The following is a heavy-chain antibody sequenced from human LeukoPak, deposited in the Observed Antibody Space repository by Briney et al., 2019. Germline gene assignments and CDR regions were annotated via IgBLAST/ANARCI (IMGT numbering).Heavy chain of an antibody. V-gene: IGHV3-23*01. J-gene: IGHJ3*02. CDR1: GFTFRSYA. Sequence: GGSLTLSCAASGFTFRSYAMNWVRQAPGKGLEWVSDISGSGSATYYADSVKGRFTISRDNSKNTLYLQMNSLRAEDTAVYYCAKDQYGEAFDIWGPGTMVTVSS. CDR2: ISGSGSAT. D-gene: IGHD4-17*01. CDR3: AKDQYGEAFDI.